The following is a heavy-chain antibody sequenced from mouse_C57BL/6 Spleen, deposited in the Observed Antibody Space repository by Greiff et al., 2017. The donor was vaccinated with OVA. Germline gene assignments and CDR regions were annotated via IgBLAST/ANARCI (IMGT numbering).Heavy chain of an antibody. CDR1: GFTFSDYG. Sequence: EVKLVESGGGLVKPGGSLKLSCAASGFTFSDYGMHWVRQAPEKGLEWVAYISSGSSTIYYADTVKGRFTISRDNAKNTLFLQMTSLRSEDTAMYYCAREGYYGNPAYWGQGTLVTVSA. V-gene: IGHV5-17*01. CDR3: AREGYYGNPAY. D-gene: IGHD2-1*01. J-gene: IGHJ3*01. CDR2: ISSGSSTI.